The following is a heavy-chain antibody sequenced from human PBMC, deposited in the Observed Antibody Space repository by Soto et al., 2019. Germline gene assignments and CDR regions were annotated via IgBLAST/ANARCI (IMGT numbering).Heavy chain of an antibody. D-gene: IGHD4-17*01. CDR3: ARDYYDYGSSPGAFDI. CDR1: GGSISSGGYY. J-gene: IGHJ3*02. V-gene: IGHV4-31*03. CDR2: IYYSGST. Sequence: TLSLTCTVSGGSISSGGYYWSWIRQHPGKGLEWIGYIYYSGSTYYNPSLKSRVTISVDTSKNQFSLKLSSVTAADTAVYYCARDYYDYGSSPGAFDIWGQGAMVTV.